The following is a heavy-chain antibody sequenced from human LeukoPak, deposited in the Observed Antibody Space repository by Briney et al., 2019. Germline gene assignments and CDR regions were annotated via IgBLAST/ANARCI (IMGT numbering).Heavy chain of an antibody. D-gene: IGHD1-1*01. CDR2: ISSSGSTI. Sequence: GGSLRLSCAASGFTFSSYAMSWVRQAPGKGLEWVSYISSSGSTIYYADSVKGRFTISRDNAKKSLYLQMNSLRAEDTAVYYCARDWNTLADYWGQGTLVTVSS. CDR1: GFTFSSYA. J-gene: IGHJ4*02. V-gene: IGHV3-48*04. CDR3: ARDWNTLADY.